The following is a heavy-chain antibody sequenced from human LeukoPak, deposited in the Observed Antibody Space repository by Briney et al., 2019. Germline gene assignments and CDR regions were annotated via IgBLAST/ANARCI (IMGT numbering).Heavy chain of an antibody. CDR3: AREPYYDSSGYPDY. CDR1: GYTFTTYF. V-gene: IGHV1-46*01. CDR2: INPNSGGT. Sequence: ASVKVSCKASGYTFTTYFIHWVRQAPGQGLEWMGIINPNSGGTIYAQKLQGRVTMTTDTSTSTAYMELRSLGSDDTAVYYCAREPYYDSSGYPDYWGQGTLVTVSS. J-gene: IGHJ4*02. D-gene: IGHD3-22*01.